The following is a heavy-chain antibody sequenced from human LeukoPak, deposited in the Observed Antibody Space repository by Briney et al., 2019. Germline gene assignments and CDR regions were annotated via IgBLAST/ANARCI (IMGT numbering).Heavy chain of an antibody. V-gene: IGHV3-53*01. D-gene: IGHD1-26*01. CDR1: GFTVSSNY. CDR3: ARGSNSGVDY. J-gene: IGHJ4*02. CDR2: IYSGDNT. Sequence: GGSLRLSCAASGFTVSSNYMSWVRQAPGKGLEWVSVIYSGDNTNYADSVKGRFTISRDNSKNTLYLQMNSLRAEDTAVYYCARGSNSGVDYWGRGTLVTVSS.